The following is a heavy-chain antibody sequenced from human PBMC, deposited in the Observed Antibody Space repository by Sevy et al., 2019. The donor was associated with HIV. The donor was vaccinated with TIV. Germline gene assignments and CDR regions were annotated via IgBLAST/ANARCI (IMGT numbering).Heavy chain of an antibody. V-gene: IGHV3-23*01. CDR2: ISRSGGST. J-gene: IGHJ6*02. CDR3: AKVDVVVPVADYGLDV. Sequence: GRSLRLSCAASGFTFSIYAMSWVRQAPGKGLEWVSSISRSGGSTHYADSVKGRLTISRDNSKSTLFLQMNSLRAEDTAVYYCAKVDVVVPVADYGLDVWGQGTTVTVSS. D-gene: IGHD2-2*01. CDR1: GFTFSIYA.